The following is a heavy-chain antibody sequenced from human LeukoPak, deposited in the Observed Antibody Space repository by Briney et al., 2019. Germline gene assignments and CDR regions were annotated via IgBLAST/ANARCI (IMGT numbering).Heavy chain of an antibody. D-gene: IGHD2-15*01. CDR2: ISSSSGFI. V-gene: IGHV3-48*01. J-gene: IGHJ4*02. CDR3: ARGERGYCSGGYCRIDC. CDR1: GFSFSSYS. Sequence: GGSLILSCAASGFSFSSYSMHWVRQAPGKGLEWLSYISSSSGFIYYADSVKGRFTISRDNAKNSLYLQMNGLRAEDTAVYYCARGERGYCSGGYCRIDCWGQGTLVTVSS.